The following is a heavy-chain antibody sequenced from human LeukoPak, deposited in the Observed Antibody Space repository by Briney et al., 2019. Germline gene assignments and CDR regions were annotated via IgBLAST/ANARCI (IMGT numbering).Heavy chain of an antibody. V-gene: IGHV4-39*01. CDR3: ACHYDSSGYSAFDY. CDR2: IYYSGST. J-gene: IGHJ4*02. D-gene: IGHD3-22*01. CDR1: GGSISSSSYY. Sequence: PSETLSLTCTVSGGSISSSSYYWGWIRQPPGKGLEWIGSIYYSGSTYYNPSLKSRVTISVDTSKNQFSLKLSSVTAADTAVYYCACHYDSSGYSAFDYWGQGTLVTVSS.